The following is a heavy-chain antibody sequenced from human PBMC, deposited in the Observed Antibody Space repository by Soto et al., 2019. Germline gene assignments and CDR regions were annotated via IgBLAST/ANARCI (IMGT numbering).Heavy chain of an antibody. CDR1: GFTFSNYG. CDR2: SIGSGGST. CDR3: AKLIIGGGSDC. J-gene: IGHJ4*02. Sequence: DVQLLESGGALVQPGGSLRLSCEASGFTFSNYGMTWVRQAPGKGLEWVSSIGSGGSTYYADSVKGRFTISRDNSKNTLFLQMNSLRVDDTAVYFCAKLIIGGGSDCWGQGTLVTVSS. D-gene: IGHD3-10*01. V-gene: IGHV3-23*01.